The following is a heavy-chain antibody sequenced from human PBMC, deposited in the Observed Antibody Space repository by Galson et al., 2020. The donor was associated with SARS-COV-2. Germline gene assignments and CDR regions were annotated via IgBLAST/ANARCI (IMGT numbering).Heavy chain of an antibody. CDR3: GRASRPPVVSVFIGGPNNFDY. CDR1: GGSFSGHY. V-gene: IGHV4-34*01. D-gene: IGHD2-15*01. J-gene: IGHJ4*02. CDR2: ISHSGST. Sequence: SQASETLSLTCAVYGGSFSGHYWNWIRQSPGKGLEWIGEISHSGSTNYISSLKRRVTMSVDRSKNQFSLKLRSVTAADTAVYYCGRASRPPVVSVFIGGPNNFDYWIQGTLVTVSS.